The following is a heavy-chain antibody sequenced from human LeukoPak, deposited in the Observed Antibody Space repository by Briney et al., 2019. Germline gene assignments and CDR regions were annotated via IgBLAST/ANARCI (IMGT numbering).Heavy chain of an antibody. D-gene: IGHD5-18*01. CDR2: THHSGAT. V-gene: IGHV4-59*01. CDR3: ARSSGHSYGDFDY. J-gene: IGHJ4*02. Sequence: SETLSLTCTVSGGSISSYYWSWIRQPPGKGLEWLGYTHHSGATSYNPSLKSRSTMSLDTSNNQFSLKLSSVTAADTAVYYCARSSGHSYGDFDYWGQGNLVTVSS. CDR1: GGSISSYY.